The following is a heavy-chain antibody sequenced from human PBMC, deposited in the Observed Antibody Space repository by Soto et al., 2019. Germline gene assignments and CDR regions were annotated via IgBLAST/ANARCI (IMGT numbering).Heavy chain of an antibody. Sequence: EVQQVPSGAEVKKPGESLKISCKGSGYRFSSYWIGWVRQMPGKGLEWMGIIYPGDSDTRYSPSFQGQVTISADKSISTAYLQWSSLKASDSAMYFCARQEGVATILFDYWGQGTLVTVSS. CDR2: IYPGDSDT. CDR1: GYRFSSYW. D-gene: IGHD5-12*01. CDR3: ARQEGVATILFDY. V-gene: IGHV5-51*01. J-gene: IGHJ4*02.